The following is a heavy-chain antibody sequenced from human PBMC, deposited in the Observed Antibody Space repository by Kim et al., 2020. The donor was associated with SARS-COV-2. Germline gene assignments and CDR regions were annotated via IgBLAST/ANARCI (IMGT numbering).Heavy chain of an antibody. J-gene: IGHJ4*02. CDR1: GFTFSSYA. CDR2: ISYDGSNK. V-gene: IGHV3-30-3*01. D-gene: IGHD3-3*01. CDR3: ASFPRYCDLWSGRDY. Sequence: GGSLRLSCAASGFTFSSYAMHWVRQAPGKGLELVAVISYDGSNKYYADSVKGRFTISRDNSKNTLYLQMNSLRAEDWAVYYCASFPRYCDLWSGRDYWGQGTLVTVSS.